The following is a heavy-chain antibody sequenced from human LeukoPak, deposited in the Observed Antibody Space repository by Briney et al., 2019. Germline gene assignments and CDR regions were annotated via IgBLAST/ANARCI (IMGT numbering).Heavy chain of an antibody. D-gene: IGHD5-18*01. V-gene: IGHV5-51*01. CDR2: IYPGDSDT. CDR1: RSHFTSYS. J-gene: IGHJ4*02. Sequence: GGSLQISCQGSRSHFTSYSIGWVRQRPGKGVEWMGIIYPGDSDTRYSPSFQGQVTISADKSISTAYLQWSSLKASDTAMYYCARRARTAMAPNFDYWGQGTLVTVSS. CDR3: ARRARTAMAPNFDY.